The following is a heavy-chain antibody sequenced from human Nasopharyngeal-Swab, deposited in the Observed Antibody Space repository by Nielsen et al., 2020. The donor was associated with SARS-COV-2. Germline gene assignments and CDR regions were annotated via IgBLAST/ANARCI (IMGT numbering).Heavy chain of an antibody. CDR1: GFTFSSYS. J-gene: IGHJ6*02. CDR2: ISSSSSTI. Sequence: GGSLRLSCAASGFTFSSYSMNWVRQAPGKGLEWVSYISSSSSTIYYADSVKGRFTISRDNAKNSLYLQMNSLRAEDTAVYYCARGRWNYYYYYDMDVWGQGTTVTVSS. D-gene: IGHD2-15*01. CDR3: ARGRWNYYYYYDMDV. V-gene: IGHV3-48*04.